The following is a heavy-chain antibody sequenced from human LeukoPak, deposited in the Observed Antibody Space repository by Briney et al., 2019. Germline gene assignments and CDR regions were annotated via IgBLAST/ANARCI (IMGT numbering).Heavy chain of an antibody. CDR2: IIPILGVA. Sequence: SVKVSCKASGYTFTDYFMHWVRQAPGQGLEWMGRIIPILGVANHAQKLQGRLTITADKSTSTVFMELSSLRSEDTAVYYCASDGGLTGDDFDYWGQGTLVTVSS. CDR1: GYTFTDYF. J-gene: IGHJ4*02. V-gene: IGHV1-69*04. CDR3: ASDGGLTGDDFDY. D-gene: IGHD7-27*01.